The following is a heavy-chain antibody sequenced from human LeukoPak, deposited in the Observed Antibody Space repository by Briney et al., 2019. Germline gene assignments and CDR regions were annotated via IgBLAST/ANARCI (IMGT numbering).Heavy chain of an antibody. D-gene: IGHD3-22*01. CDR1: GFTFSSYA. CDR2: ISGSGGST. J-gene: IGHJ4*02. V-gene: IGHV3-23*01. CDR3: AKSTDSSGYYYGFDPFDW. Sequence: PGGSLRLSCAASGFTFSSYAMSWVRQAPGKGLEWVSAISGSGGSTYYADSVKGRFTISRDNSKNTLYLQMNSLRAEDTAVYYCAKSTDSSGYYYGFDPFDWGGQGTLVTVSS.